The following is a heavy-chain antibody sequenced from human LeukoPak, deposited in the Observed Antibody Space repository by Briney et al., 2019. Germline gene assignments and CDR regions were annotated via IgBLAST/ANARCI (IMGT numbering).Heavy chain of an antibody. CDR1: GGSISSSSCY. CDR2: IYYSGST. D-gene: IGHD3-16*01. J-gene: IGHJ4*02. CDR3: ARDWVGVD. V-gene: IGHV4-39*07. Sequence: SETLSLTCTVSGGSISSSSCYWGWIRQSPGKGLEWIGSIYYSGSTYYNPSLKSRVTISVDTSKNQFSLNLNSVTAADTAVYYCARDWVGVDWGQGTLVTVSS.